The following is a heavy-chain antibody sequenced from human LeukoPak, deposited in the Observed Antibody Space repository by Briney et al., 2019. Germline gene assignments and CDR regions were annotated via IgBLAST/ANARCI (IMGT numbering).Heavy chain of an antibody. J-gene: IGHJ4*02. CDR2: IIPIFGTA. Sequence: ASVKVSCKASGGTFSTYAISWVRQAPGQGLEWMGGIIPIFGTANYAQKFQGRVTITADESTSTAYMELSSLRSEDTAVYYCARAIVVGDYYFDYWGQGTLVTVSS. V-gene: IGHV1-69*01. CDR1: GGTFSTYA. CDR3: ARAIVVGDYYFDY. D-gene: IGHD3-22*01.